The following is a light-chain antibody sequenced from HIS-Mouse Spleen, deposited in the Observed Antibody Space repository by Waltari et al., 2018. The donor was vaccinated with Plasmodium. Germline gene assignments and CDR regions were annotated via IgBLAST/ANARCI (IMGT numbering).Light chain of an antibody. CDR3: QAWDSSTVV. CDR1: KLGDKY. Sequence: SYELTQPPSLSVSPGQTASITYSGDKLGDKYACWYQQKPGQSPGLVIYQDIKRPSGIPERFSGSNSGNTATLTISGTQAMDEADYYCQAWDSSTVVFGGGTKLTVL. CDR2: QDI. V-gene: IGLV3-1*01. J-gene: IGLJ2*01.